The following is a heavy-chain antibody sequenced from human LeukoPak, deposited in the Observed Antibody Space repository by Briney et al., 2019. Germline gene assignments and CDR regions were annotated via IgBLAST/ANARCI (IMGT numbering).Heavy chain of an antibody. J-gene: IGHJ3*02. V-gene: IGHV3-74*01. CDR3: ARERRSSGWYDAFNM. Sequence: GESLRLSCAASEFTFSSFWMHWVRQAPGKGLVWVSRISSDGSDIRYADSVKGRFTISRDNAKNTLYLQMNSLRADDTAVYYCARERRSSGWYDAFNMRGQGTMVTVSS. CDR1: EFTFSSFW. CDR2: ISSDGSDI. D-gene: IGHD6-19*01.